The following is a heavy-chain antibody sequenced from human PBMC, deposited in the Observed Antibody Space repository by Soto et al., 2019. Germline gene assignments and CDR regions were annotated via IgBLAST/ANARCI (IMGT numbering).Heavy chain of an antibody. V-gene: IGHV4-31*03. CDR3: ARGVITIFGVVPGYYYYGMDV. D-gene: IGHD3-3*01. Sequence: SETLSLTCTVSGGSISSGGYYWSWIRQHPGKGLEWIGYIYYSGSTYYNPSLKSRVTISVDTSKNQFSLKLSSVTAADTAVYYCARGVITIFGVVPGYYYYGMDVWGQGTTVTVSS. J-gene: IGHJ6*02. CDR1: GGSISSGGYY. CDR2: IYYSGST.